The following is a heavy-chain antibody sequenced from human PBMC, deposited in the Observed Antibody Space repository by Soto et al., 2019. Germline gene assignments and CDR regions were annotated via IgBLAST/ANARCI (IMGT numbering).Heavy chain of an antibody. Sequence: GGSLRLSCAASGFTFSSYSMNWVRQAPGKGLEWVSYITSSSSTIHYADSVKGRFTISRDNAKNSLYLQMNSLRAEDTAVYYCARDLYSSNGAYYFDSWGQGTLVTVS. V-gene: IGHV3-48*01. CDR1: GFTFSSYS. CDR3: ARDLYSSNGAYYFDS. D-gene: IGHD6-19*01. J-gene: IGHJ4*02. CDR2: ITSSSSTI.